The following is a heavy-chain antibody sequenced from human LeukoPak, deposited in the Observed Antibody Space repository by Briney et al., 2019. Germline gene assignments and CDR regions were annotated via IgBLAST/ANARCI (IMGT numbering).Heavy chain of an antibody. V-gene: IGHV4-39*06. CDR1: GFSISSSSYY. CDR3: ARDNSYMDV. CDR2: INYRGST. J-gene: IGHJ6*03. D-gene: IGHD4-11*01. Sequence: SETLSLTCTVSGFSISSSSYYWGWLRQPPGKGLEWIGSINYRGSTYYNPSLKIRVTISVDKSKNQFTLNVNSVTAADTAVYYCARDNSYMDVWGKGTTVTVSS.